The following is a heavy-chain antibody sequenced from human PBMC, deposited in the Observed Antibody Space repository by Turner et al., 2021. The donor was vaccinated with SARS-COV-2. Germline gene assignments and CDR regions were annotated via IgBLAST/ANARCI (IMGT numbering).Heavy chain of an antibody. CDR3: SRDPWDYDSSGWPPSDY. J-gene: IGHJ4*02. D-gene: IGHD3-22*01. CDR1: GSTFSSYS. Sequence: EVQLVEPGGGLVTRGGSLRPSCAASGSTFSSYSMNWVRQAPGKGLEWVSSISSGSSYMHYADSLKGRFTISRDNAKNSLYLQMNSLGAEDTAVYYCSRDPWDYDSSGWPPSDYWGQGTLVTVSS. V-gene: IGHV3-21*01. CDR2: ISSGSSYM.